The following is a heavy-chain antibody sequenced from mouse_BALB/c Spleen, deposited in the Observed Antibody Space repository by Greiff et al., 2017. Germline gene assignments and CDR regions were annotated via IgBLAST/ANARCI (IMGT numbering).Heavy chain of an antibody. CDR1: GDSITSGY. CDR2: ISYSGST. CDR3: ARWLLQENYFDY. V-gene: IGHV3-8*02. J-gene: IGHJ2*01. D-gene: IGHD2-3*01. Sequence: DVKLQESGPSLVKPSQTLSLTCSVTGDSITSGYWNWIRKFPGNKLEYMGYISYSGSTYYNPSLKSRISITRDTSKNQYYLQLNSVTTEDTATYYCARWLLQENYFDYWGQGTTLTVSS.